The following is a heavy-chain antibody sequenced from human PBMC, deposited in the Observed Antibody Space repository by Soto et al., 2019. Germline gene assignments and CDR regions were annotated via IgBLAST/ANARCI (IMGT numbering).Heavy chain of an antibody. D-gene: IGHD1-26*01. J-gene: IGHJ5*02. CDR2: IIPIFGTA. CDR3: ARSYSNPTNWFDP. V-gene: IGHV1-69*13. Sequence: SVKVSCKASGYYFTNWGLSLVRQAPGQGLEWMGWIIPIFGTANYAQKFQGRVTITADESTSTAYMELSSLRSEDTAVYYCARSYSNPTNWFDPWGQGTLVTVSS. CDR1: GYYFTNWG.